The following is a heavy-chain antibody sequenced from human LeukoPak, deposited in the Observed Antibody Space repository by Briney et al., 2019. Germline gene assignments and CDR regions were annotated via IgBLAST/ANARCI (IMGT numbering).Heavy chain of an antibody. V-gene: IGHV1-2*02. J-gene: IGHJ4*02. D-gene: IGHD4-11*01. CDR1: GYTFTGYY. CDR2: INPNSGGT. CDR3: ARICRGCYSNYGYREY. Sequence: ASVKVSCKASGYTFTGYYIHWVRQAPGQGLEWMGWINPNSGGTNYAQKFQGRVTMTRDTSISTAYMELSRLRSDDTAVYYCARICRGCYSNYGYREYWGQGTLVTVSS.